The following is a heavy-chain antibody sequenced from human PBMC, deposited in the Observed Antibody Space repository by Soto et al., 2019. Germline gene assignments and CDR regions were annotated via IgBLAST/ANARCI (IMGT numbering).Heavy chain of an antibody. J-gene: IGHJ4*02. CDR2: IDGDGTRT. D-gene: IGHD6-19*01. CDR3: AKGASGDHPFR. V-gene: IGHV3-74*01. Sequence: EVQLVESGGGLVQPGGSLRLSCAASGFTFNTYWMHWVRQAPGKGLVWVSRIDGDGTRTNYGDAVEGRFTISRDNAKNTLYLQVNSLRAEDTAMYYCAKGASGDHPFRWGQGTLVTVSS. CDR1: GFTFNTYW.